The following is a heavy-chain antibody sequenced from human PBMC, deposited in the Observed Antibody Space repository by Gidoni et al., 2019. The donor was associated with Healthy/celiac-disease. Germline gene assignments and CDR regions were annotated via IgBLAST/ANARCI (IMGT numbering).Heavy chain of an antibody. CDR1: GVSTSSGSYY. Sequence: QVQLQESGPGLVKPSQTLSLTCTVSGVSTSSGSYYWSWSRQPAGTGLEWIGCIYTSGSTNDNPSLKSRVTISVDTAKVQFSLKLSSVTAADTAVYYCARGVVATSQIDYWGQGTLVTVSS. D-gene: IGHD5-12*01. V-gene: IGHV4-61*02. CDR3: ARGVVATSQIDY. J-gene: IGHJ4*02. CDR2: IYTSGST.